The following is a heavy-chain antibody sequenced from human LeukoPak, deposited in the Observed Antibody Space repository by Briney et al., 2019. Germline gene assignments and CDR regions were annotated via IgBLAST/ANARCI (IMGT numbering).Heavy chain of an antibody. V-gene: IGHV3-23*01. J-gene: IGHJ4*02. Sequence: GGSLRLSCAASGFIFSNYVMSWVRQPPGKGLEWVSAISSSGGSTYYADSVKGRFTISRDNSKNTLYLQMNSLRAEDTAVYYCARSPRTLYYFDYWGQGTLVTVSS. CDR3: ARSPRTLYYFDY. CDR1: GFIFSNYV. CDR2: ISSSGGST.